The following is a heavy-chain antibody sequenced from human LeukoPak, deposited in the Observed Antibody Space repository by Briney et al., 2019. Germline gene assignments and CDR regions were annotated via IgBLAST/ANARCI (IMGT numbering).Heavy chain of an antibody. CDR3: ARYYGSGSGYFAY. CDR1: GFSISSYY. V-gene: IGHV4-59*08. J-gene: IGHJ4*02. Sequence: PSESLSLTCTVSGFSISSYYWSWIRQPPGKGLEWVADINYSGSTNYNPSLTSRVTISVDTSKNQFSLKLSSVTAADTAVYYCARYYGSGSGYFAYWGQGTLVTVSS. CDR2: INYSGST. D-gene: IGHD3-10*01.